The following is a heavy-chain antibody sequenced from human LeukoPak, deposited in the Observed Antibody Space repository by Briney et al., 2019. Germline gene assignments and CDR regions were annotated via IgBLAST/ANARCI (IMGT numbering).Heavy chain of an antibody. CDR1: GFTFDKHA. J-gene: IGHJ4*02. V-gene: IGHV3-20*04. CDR3: TRDYFYGDDY. Sequence: PGGSLRLSCVASGFTFDKHAMNWVRQIPGKGLEWVSGISGNGGSTGYADSVKGRFTVSRDNAKNSLYLQMNSVTAADTAVYYCTRDYFYGDDYWGQGTLVTVSS. D-gene: IGHD4-17*01. CDR2: ISGNGGST.